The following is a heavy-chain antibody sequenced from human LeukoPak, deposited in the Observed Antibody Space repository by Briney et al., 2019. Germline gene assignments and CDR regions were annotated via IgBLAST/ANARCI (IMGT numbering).Heavy chain of an antibody. Sequence: PGGSLRLSCAASGFTFSSYSMNWVRQAPGKGLEWVANIKQDGSEKYYVDSVKGRFTISRDNAKNSLYLQMNSLRVEDTAVYYCACLDTAMVHSFGYWGQGTLVTVSS. CDR3: ACLDTAMVHSFGY. V-gene: IGHV3-7*01. D-gene: IGHD5-18*01. J-gene: IGHJ4*02. CDR1: GFTFSSYS. CDR2: IKQDGSEK.